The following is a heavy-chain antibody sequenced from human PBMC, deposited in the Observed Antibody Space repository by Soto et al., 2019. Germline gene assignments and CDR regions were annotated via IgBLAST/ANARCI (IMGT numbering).Heavy chain of an antibody. CDR2: IYHSGTT. CDR1: GGSISIDDW. J-gene: IGHJ5*02. CDR3: ARSDCYGVCRGKWLDP. V-gene: IGHV4-4*02. D-gene: IGHD2-21*02. Sequence: PSETLSLTCAVYGGSISIDDWWTCVRQTPGKGLEWIGEIYHSGTTNYNPSLMSRVTIAVDKAKSQFSLRLDSVTAADTAVYYCARSDCYGVCRGKWLDPWGQGILVTVSS.